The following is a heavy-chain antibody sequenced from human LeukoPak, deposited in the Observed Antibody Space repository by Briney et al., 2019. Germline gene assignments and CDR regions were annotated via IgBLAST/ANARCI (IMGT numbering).Heavy chain of an antibody. CDR1: GFSFTIYG. J-gene: IGHJ6*02. CDR3: GRDRRQIYYGVDV. V-gene: IGHV3-48*01. Sequence: GGSLRLSCAASGFSFTIYGMNWVRQAPGKGLEWASFISDSGRVTYYADSVKGRFTISRDTATNSLYLQMNSLRAEDTAVYYCGRDRRQIYYGVDVWGQGTTVTVSS. CDR2: ISDSGRVT.